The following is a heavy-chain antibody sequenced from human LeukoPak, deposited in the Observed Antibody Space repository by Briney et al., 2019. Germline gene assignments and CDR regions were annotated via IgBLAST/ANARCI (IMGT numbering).Heavy chain of an antibody. CDR2: ISSGGGTI. D-gene: IGHD3-22*01. J-gene: IGHJ4*02. Sequence: GGSLRLSCVVSGFTFSIYEMNWVRQAPGKGLEWVSYISSGGGTIYYADSVKGRFTISRDNAKNSLYLQMNSLRAEDTAVYYCARIRADSSGYYYKYFDFWGQGTLVTVSS. V-gene: IGHV3-48*03. CDR3: ARIRADSSGYYYKYFDF. CDR1: GFTFSIYE.